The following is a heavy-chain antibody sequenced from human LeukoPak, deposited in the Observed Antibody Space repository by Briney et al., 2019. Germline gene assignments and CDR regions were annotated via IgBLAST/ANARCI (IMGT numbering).Heavy chain of an antibody. CDR1: GGSFSGYY. CDR3: AIHIVVVPAAKKKNWFDP. V-gene: IGHV4-34*01. D-gene: IGHD2-2*01. CDR2: INHSGST. Sequence: SETLSLTCAVYGGSFSGYYWSWIRQPPEKGLEWIGEINHSGSTNYNPSLKSRVTISVDTSKNQFSLKLSSVTAADTAVYYCAIHIVVVPAAKKKNWFDPWGQGTLVTVSS. J-gene: IGHJ5*02.